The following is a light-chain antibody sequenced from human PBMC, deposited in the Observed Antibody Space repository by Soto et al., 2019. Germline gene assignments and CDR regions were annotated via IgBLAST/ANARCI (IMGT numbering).Light chain of an antibody. J-gene: IGLJ1*01. CDR2: DVS. CDR1: SSDVGGYNY. V-gene: IGLV2-14*01. CDR3: SSYASSSTLYV. Sequence: VLTQPASVSGSPGQSITISCTGTSSDVGGYNYVSWYQQHPGKAPRLMIYDVSNRPSGVSNRFSGSKSGNTASLTISGLQAEDEADYYCSSYASSSTLYVFGTGTKVTVL.